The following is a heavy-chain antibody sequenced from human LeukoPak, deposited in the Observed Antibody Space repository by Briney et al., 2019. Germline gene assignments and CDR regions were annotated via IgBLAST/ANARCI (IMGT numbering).Heavy chain of an antibody. Sequence: ASVKVSCKASGYTFTSYGISWVRQAPGQGLEWMGWISAYNGNTNYAQKLQGRVTMTTDTSTSTAYMELRSLRSDDTAVYYCARMLDYDFWSGPADYYYGMDVWGQGTTVTVS. CDR2: ISAYNGNT. J-gene: IGHJ6*02. CDR3: ARMLDYDFWSGPADYYYGMDV. V-gene: IGHV1-18*01. D-gene: IGHD3-3*01. CDR1: GYTFTSYG.